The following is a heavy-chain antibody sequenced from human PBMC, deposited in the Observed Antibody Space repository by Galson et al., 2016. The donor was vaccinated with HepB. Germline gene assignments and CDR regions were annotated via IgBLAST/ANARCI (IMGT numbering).Heavy chain of an antibody. CDR3: ARHGGSGSNNYYYYYGIDV. D-gene: IGHD5-24*01. Sequence: LSLTCTVSAGSISRSDYYWGWIRQPPGKGLEWIGSIFYSGSTYYNPSLKSRVTISVDTSKNQFFLKMTSVTAADTSVYYCARHGGSGSNNYYYYYGIDVWGQGTTVTVSS. CDR1: AGSISRSDYY. CDR2: IFYSGST. V-gene: IGHV4-39*01. J-gene: IGHJ6*02.